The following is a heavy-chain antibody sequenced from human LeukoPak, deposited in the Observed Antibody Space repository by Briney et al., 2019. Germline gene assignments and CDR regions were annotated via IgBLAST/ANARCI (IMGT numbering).Heavy chain of an antibody. D-gene: IGHD3/OR15-3a*01. V-gene: IGHV1-2*02. Sequence: ASVKVSCKASGYTFAGYYMHWVRQAPGQGLEWMGWINPNSGGTNYAQKFQGRVTMTRDTSISTAYMELSRLRSDDTAVYYCARARMISLNWFDPWGQGTLVTVSS. CDR1: GYTFAGYY. CDR2: INPNSGGT. J-gene: IGHJ5*02. CDR3: ARARMISLNWFDP.